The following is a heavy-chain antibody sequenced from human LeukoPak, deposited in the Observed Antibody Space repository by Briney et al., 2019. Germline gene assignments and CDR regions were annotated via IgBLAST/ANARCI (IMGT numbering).Heavy chain of an antibody. CDR1: GYTFSNYG. CDR2: ISGYNGNT. CDR3: ARGRVRFGELFDSFAY. V-gene: IGHV1-18*01. Sequence: ASVKVSCKPSGYTFSNYGISWVRQAPGQGLEWMGWISGYNGNTNYAQKFQGRVTMTTDTSTTTAYMELRSLRSDDPPVYYCARGRVRFGELFDSFAYWGQGTLVTASS. D-gene: IGHD3-10*01. J-gene: IGHJ4*02.